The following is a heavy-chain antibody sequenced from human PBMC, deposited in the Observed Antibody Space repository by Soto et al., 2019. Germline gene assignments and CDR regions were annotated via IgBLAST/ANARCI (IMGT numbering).Heavy chain of an antibody. Sequence: PGGSLRLSCAASGFTSSSYAMSWVRQAPGKGLEWVSAISGSGGSTYYADSVKGRFTISRDNSKNTLYLQMNSLRAEDTAVYYCANGLPWAGYAFDIWGQGTMVTVSS. D-gene: IGHD4-17*01. CDR3: ANGLPWAGYAFDI. V-gene: IGHV3-23*01. CDR1: GFTSSSYA. J-gene: IGHJ3*02. CDR2: ISGSGGST.